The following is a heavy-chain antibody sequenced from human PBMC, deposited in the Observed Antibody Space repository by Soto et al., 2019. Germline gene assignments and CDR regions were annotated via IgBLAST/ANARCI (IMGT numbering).Heavy chain of an antibody. D-gene: IGHD2-15*01. J-gene: IGHJ4*02. V-gene: IGHV3-74*01. CDR1: GFTFRSYW. Sequence: EVQLVESGGGLVQPGGSLRLSCAASGFTFRSYWMQWVRQAPGKGLVWVSWINSDGSSTSYADSVKGRFTISRDNAKNTLYLQMNSLRAEDTAVYYCASSGSSLNFASWGQGTLVTVSS. CDR2: INSDGSST. CDR3: ASSGSSLNFAS.